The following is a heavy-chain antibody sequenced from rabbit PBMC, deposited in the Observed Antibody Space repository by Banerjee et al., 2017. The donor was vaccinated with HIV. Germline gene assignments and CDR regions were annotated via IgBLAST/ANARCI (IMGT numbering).Heavy chain of an antibody. Sequence: QSLEESGGDLVKPGASLTLTCTASGFSFSSSYWISWVRQAPGKGLEWIACIGDSGSTTYYASWAKGRFTISKTSSTTVTLHMTSLTAADTATYFCARAGGFERYSNLWGPGTLVTVS. CDR2: IGDSGSTT. V-gene: IGHV1S40*01. CDR1: GFSFSSSYW. CDR3: ARAGGFERYSNL. D-gene: IGHD1-1*01. J-gene: IGHJ4*01.